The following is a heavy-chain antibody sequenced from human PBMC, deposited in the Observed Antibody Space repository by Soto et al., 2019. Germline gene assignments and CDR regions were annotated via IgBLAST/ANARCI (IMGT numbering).Heavy chain of an antibody. Sequence: LSLTCTASGGSISSGDYYWSWIRQRPGKGLECIGYNYYSGSTYYNPSLQSRVNISVDTSKNQFSLKLSSVPAADTAVYYCARDSPHDYGDYCSAPWGQGPLVA. CDR2: NYYSGST. J-gene: IGHJ5*02. CDR1: GGSISSGDYY. V-gene: IGHV4-30-4*01. CDR3: ARDSPHDYGDYCSAP. D-gene: IGHD4-17*01.